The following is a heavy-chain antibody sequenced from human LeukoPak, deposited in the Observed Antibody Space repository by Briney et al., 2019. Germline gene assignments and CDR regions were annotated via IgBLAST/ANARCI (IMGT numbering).Heavy chain of an antibody. CDR2: ISSSGSTI. V-gene: IGHV3-48*03. Sequence: PGGSLRLSCAASGFTFSSYEMNWVRQAPGKGLEWVSYISSSGSTIYYADSVKGRFTISRDNAKNSLYLQMNSLRAEDTAVYYCARDIEQQLLGIDAFDIWGQGTMVTVSS. CDR1: GFTFSSYE. D-gene: IGHD6-13*01. J-gene: IGHJ3*02. CDR3: ARDIEQQLLGIDAFDI.